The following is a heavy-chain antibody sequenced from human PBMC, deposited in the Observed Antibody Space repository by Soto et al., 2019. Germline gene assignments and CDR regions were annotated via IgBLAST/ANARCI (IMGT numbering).Heavy chain of an antibody. CDR2: IYSGGST. V-gene: IGHV3-53*04. CDR3: ARSAPNCSSTSCYGY. D-gene: IGHD2-2*01. J-gene: IGHJ4*02. Sequence: GGSLRLSCAASGFTVSSNYMSWVRQAPGKGLEWVSVIYSGGSTYYADSVKGRFTISRHNSKNTLYLQMNSLRAEDTAVYYCARSAPNCSSTSCYGYWGQGTLVTVSS. CDR1: GFTVSSNY.